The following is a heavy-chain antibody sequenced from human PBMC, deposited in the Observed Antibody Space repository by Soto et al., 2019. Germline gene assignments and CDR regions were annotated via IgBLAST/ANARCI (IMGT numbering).Heavy chain of an antibody. J-gene: IGHJ4*02. V-gene: IGHV3-7*01. D-gene: IGHD3-3*01. CDR3: ARPVRGNENPKLYNY. Sequence: GGSLRLSCAVSGFTFSSYWMSWVRQAPGKGLEWVANIKQDGSEKYYVDSVKGRFTISRDNDKNSLYLQMNSLRAEDTAVYYCARPVRGNENPKLYNYWGQGTLVTVSS. CDR2: IKQDGSEK. CDR1: GFTFSSYW.